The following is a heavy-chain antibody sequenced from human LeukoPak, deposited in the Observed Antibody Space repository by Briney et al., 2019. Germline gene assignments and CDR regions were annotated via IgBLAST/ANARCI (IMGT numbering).Heavy chain of an antibody. CDR2: IYYSGST. D-gene: IGHD1-26*01. Sequence: PSETLSLTCTVSGGSISSGDYYWSWIRQPPGKGLEWIGYIYYSGSTYYNPSLKSRVTISVDTSKNQFSLKLSSVTAADTAVYYCARAPIVGASGTPFDYWGQGTLVTVSS. CDR3: ARAPIVGASGTPFDY. V-gene: IGHV4-30-4*02. CDR1: GGSISSGDYY. J-gene: IGHJ4*02.